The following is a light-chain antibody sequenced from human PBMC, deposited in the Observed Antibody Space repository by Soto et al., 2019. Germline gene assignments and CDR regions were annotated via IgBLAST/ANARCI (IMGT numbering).Light chain of an antibody. J-gene: IGKJ5*01. CDR3: QQRSNWPPSIT. V-gene: IGKV3-11*01. CDR1: QSVSSY. Sequence: IVLTQSPATLSLSPGERATLSCRARQSVSSYLAWYQQKPGQAPRLLIYDASNRATGIPARFSGSGSETDFTLTISSLEPEDFAVYYCQQRSNWPPSITVGQGTRLEIK. CDR2: DAS.